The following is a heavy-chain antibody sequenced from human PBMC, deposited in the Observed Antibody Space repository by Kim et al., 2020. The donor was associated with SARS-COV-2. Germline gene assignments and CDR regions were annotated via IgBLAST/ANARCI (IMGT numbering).Heavy chain of an antibody. CDR1: GFTFSNYA. Sequence: GGSLRLSCAASGFTFSNYAMTWVRQAPGKGLEWVSIISGSGGNTYYADSVKGRFTISRDNSKNTLYLQMNSLRGEDTAIYYCARDPPGAGPDFDYWGQGTLVTVSS. CDR2: ISGSGGNT. D-gene: IGHD6-19*01. J-gene: IGHJ4*02. V-gene: IGHV3-23*01. CDR3: ARDPPGAGPDFDY.